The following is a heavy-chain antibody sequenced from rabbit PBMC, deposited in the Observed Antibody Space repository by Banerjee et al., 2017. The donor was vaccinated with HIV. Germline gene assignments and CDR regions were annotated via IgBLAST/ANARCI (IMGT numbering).Heavy chain of an antibody. V-gene: IGHV1S45*01. CDR3: ARGPGYARDGYAVYFNL. J-gene: IGHJ4*01. D-gene: IGHD6-1*01. Sequence: QEQLEESGGGLVKPGASLTLTCKASGFSFSSGYYMCWVRQAPGKGLEWIASIDAGSSGSTYYASWVNGRFTISKASSTTVTLQMTGLTAAGTATYFCARGPGYARDGYAVYFNLWGQGTLVTVS. CDR2: IDAGSSGST. CDR1: GFSFSSGYY.